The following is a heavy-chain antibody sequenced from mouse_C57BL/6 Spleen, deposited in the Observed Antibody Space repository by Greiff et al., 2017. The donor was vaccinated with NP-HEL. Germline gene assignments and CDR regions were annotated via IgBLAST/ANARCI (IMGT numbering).Heavy chain of an antibody. CDR2: ISDGGSYT. Sequence: EVMLVESGGGLVKPGGSLKLSCAASGFTFSSYAMSWVRQTPEKRLEWVATISDGGSYTYYPDNVKGRFTISRDNAKNNLYLQMSHLKSEDTAMYYCARSKLNYYDMDYWGQGTSVTVSS. J-gene: IGHJ4*01. D-gene: IGHD4-1*01. CDR3: ARSKLNYYDMDY. CDR1: GFTFSSYA. V-gene: IGHV5-4*03.